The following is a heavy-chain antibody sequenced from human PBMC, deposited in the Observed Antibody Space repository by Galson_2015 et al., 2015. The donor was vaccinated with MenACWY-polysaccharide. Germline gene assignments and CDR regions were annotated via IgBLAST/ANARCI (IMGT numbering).Heavy chain of an antibody. J-gene: IGHJ3*01. D-gene: IGHD3-16*01. CDR2: IYWGNGK. V-gene: IGHV2-5*02. Sequence: PALVKPTQPLALPCTFSGFSLRTSAVGVAWVRQPPGKALEWLAIIYWGNGKRYSPSLRSRLTITKDTSKNQVVLIMSNMDPVDTATYYCAHIMITFGGVANLDAFDVWGQGTMVTVSS. CDR1: GFSLRTSAVG. CDR3: AHIMITFGGVANLDAFDV.